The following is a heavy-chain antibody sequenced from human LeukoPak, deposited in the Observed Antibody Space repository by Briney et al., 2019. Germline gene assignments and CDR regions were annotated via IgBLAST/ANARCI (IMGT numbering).Heavy chain of an antibody. CDR1: GGSISSSSYY. Sequence: SETLSLTCTVSGGSISSSSYYWGWIRQPPGKGLEWIGSIYYSGSTYYNPSLKSRVTISVDTSKNQFSLKLSSVTAADTAVYYCARHVWGFHRTTMVRGVFWFDPWGQGTLVTVSS. V-gene: IGHV4-39*01. CDR2: IYYSGST. CDR3: ARHVWGFHRTTMVRGVFWFDP. D-gene: IGHD3-10*01. J-gene: IGHJ5*02.